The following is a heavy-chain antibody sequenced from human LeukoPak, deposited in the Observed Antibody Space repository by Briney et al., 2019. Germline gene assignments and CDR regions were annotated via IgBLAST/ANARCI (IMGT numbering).Heavy chain of an antibody. D-gene: IGHD3-3*01. Sequence: GASVTVSCKASGCTFSSYDIHWVRQAPGQGLEWMGRIIPICGIANYAQKFQGRVTITADKSTSTAYMELSSLRSEGTAVYYCAIDQCYDFWSGPRNWFVPWGQGTLVTVSS. J-gene: IGHJ5*02. CDR2: IIPICGIA. CDR3: AIDQCYDFWSGPRNWFVP. CDR1: GCTFSSYD. V-gene: IGHV1-69*04.